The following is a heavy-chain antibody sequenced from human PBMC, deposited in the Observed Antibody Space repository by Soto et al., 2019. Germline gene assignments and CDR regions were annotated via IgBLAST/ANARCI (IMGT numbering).Heavy chain of an antibody. CDR1: GGSFSGYY. Sequence: WETLSLTCAVYGGSFSGYYWSWIRQPPGKGLEWIGEINHSGSTNYNPSLKSRVTISVDTSKNQFSLKLSSVTAADTAVYYCARGRVYGMDVWGQGTTVTVSS. V-gene: IGHV4-34*01. CDR2: INHSGST. CDR3: ARGRVYGMDV. J-gene: IGHJ6*02.